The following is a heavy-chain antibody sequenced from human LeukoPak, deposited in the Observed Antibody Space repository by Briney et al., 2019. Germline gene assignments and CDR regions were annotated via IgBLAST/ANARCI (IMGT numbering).Heavy chain of an antibody. D-gene: IGHD2-2*01. CDR3: AVLYCSSTSCFAFDY. V-gene: IGHV1-3*01. J-gene: IGHJ4*02. CDR2: INAGNCKT. CDR1: VYSFTSYA. Sequence: GASENVSCMHSVYSFTSYAMHWVREAPGQRLEGMGWINAGNCKTKYLQTFQGRVTITRDTSASTAYMEMSSLRSEGTAVYYCAVLYCSSTSCFAFDYWGQGTLVTVSS.